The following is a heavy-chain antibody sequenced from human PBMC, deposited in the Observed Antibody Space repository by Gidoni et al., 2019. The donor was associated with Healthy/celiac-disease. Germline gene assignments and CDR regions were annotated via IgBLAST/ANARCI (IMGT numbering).Heavy chain of an antibody. V-gene: IGHV3-21*01. Sequence: EVQLVESGGGLVKPGGSLRLSWAASGFTFSSYSMNWVRQAPGKGLEWVSSISSSSSYIYYADSVKGRFTISRDNAKNSLYLQMNSLRAEDTAVYYCARAEYSSSSHFDYWGQGTLVTVSS. CDR1: GFTFSSYS. CDR2: ISSSSSYI. J-gene: IGHJ4*02. CDR3: ARAEYSSSSHFDY. D-gene: IGHD6-6*01.